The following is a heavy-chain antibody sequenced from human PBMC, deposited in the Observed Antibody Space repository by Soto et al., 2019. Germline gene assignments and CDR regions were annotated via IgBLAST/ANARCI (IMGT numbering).Heavy chain of an antibody. J-gene: IGHJ2*01. V-gene: IGHV3-33*01. D-gene: IGHD6-6*01. CDR1: GFTFSSYG. Sequence: QVQLVESGGGVVQPGRSLRLSCAASGFTFSSYGMHWVRQAPGKGLEWVAVIWYDGSNKYYADSVKGRFTISRDNSKNTLYLQMNSLRAEDTAVYYCARDSHVPFWYFDLWGRGTLVTVSS. CDR2: IWYDGSNK. CDR3: ARDSHVPFWYFDL.